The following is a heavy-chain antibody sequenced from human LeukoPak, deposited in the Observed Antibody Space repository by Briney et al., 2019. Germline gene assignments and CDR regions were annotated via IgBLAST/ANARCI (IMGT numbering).Heavy chain of an antibody. CDR2: ISGSGGST. D-gene: IGHD3-3*01. CDR3: AKDSRLLRGVVTTAFDS. CDR1: GSTFSSYG. J-gene: IGHJ4*02. V-gene: IGHV3-23*01. Sequence: PGGSLRLSCAASGSTFSSYGMSWVRQAPGKGLEWVSAISGSGGSTYYAGSVKGRFTISRDNSKNILFLQMSSLRVEDTAIYYCAKDSRLLRGVVTTAFDSWGQGTLVTVSS.